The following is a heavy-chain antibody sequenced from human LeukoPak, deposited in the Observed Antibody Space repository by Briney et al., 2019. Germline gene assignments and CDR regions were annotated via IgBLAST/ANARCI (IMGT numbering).Heavy chain of an antibody. V-gene: IGHV1-2*02. D-gene: IGHD3-10*01. CDR1: GYTFTGYY. Sequence: ASVKVSRKASGYTFTGYYMHWVRHAPGQGLEWMGWINPKSGGTHYAQKFQGRVTMTRDTSISTAYMELSSLRSEETAVYYCARDRAVRSYPDYWGQGTLVTVS. CDR3: ARDRAVRSYPDY. CDR2: INPKSGGT. J-gene: IGHJ4*02.